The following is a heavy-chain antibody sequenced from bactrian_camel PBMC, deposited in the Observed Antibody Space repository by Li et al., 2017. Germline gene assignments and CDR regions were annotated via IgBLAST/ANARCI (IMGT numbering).Heavy chain of an antibody. CDR1: VYTYNPNC. CDR3: AAGSDYGVRCLRLADFRH. Sequence: HVQLVESGGGSVQAGGSLRLSCSTSVYTYNPNCVGWFRQVPGKEREGVAATYSGGYDTFYADSVKGRFTISQDMAKSMVYLEMNNLKPEDTAMYSCAAGSDYGVRCLRLADFRHWGQGTQVTVS. CDR2: TYSGGYDT. V-gene: IGHV3S6*01. J-gene: IGHJ6*01. D-gene: IGHD5*01.